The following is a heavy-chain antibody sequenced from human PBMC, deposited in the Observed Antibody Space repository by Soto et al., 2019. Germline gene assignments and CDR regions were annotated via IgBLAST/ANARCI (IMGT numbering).Heavy chain of an antibody. CDR1: GGSISSYY. CDR3: ARTRGYSYGGAYDY. J-gene: IGHJ4*02. V-gene: IGHV4-59*08. D-gene: IGHD5-18*01. CDR2: TYYSGST. Sequence: SETLSLTCTVSGGSISSYYWSWIRQPPGKGLEWIGYTYYSGSTNYNPSLKSRVTISVDTSKNQFSLKLSSVTAADTAVYYCARTRGYSYGGAYDYWGQGTLVTVSS.